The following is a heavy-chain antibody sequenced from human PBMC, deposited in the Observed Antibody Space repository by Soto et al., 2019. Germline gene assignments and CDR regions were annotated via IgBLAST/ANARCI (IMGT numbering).Heavy chain of an antibody. D-gene: IGHD3-10*01. CDR2: ISGSGGST. CDR1: GFTFISYA. J-gene: IGHJ3*02. CDR3: AKGLGAAHDAFDI. Sequence: GGSLRLSCAASGFTFISYAMSWVRQAPGKGLEWVSAISGSGGSTYYADSVKGRFTISRDNSKNTLYLQMNSLRAEDTAVYYCAKGLGAAHDAFDIWGQGTMVTVSS. V-gene: IGHV3-23*01.